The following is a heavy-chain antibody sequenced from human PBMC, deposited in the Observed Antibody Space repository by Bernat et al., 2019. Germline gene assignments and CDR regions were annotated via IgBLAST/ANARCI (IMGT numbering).Heavy chain of an antibody. CDR1: GFTFSSYG. CDR3: ANQFGFYDHYYYYYMDV. V-gene: IGHV3-30*18. Sequence: QVQLVESGGGVVQPGRSLRLSCAASGFTFSSYGMHWVRQAPGKGLEWVAVVSYDGSNKYYADSVKGRFTISRDNSKNPLYLQMNSLRAEDTAVYSCANQFGFYDHYYYYYMDVWGKGTTVTVSS. D-gene: IGHD3-10*01. J-gene: IGHJ6*03. CDR2: VSYDGSNK.